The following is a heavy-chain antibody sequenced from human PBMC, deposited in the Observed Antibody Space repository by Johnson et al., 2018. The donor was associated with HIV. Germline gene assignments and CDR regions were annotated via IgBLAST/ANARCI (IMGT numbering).Heavy chain of an antibody. V-gene: IGHV3-66*03. CDR1: GFTVSSNY. Sequence: VQLVESGGGLIQPGGSLRLSCAVSGFTVSSNYMSWVRQAPGKGLEWVSVIYSGGSTYYADSVKGRFTISSDNSKTTLYLQMNSLRAEDTAVYYCATIDAFDIWGQGTMVTVSS. CDR3: ATIDAFDI. CDR2: IYSGGST. J-gene: IGHJ3*02.